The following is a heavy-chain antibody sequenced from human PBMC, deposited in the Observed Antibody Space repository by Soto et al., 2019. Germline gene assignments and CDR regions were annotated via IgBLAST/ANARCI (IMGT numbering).Heavy chain of an antibody. CDR3: ARERGGAIIVAVTGTFDV. CDR2: IIAILGKA. V-gene: IGHV1-69*01. Sequence: QVQLVQSGAEVKKPGSSVKVSCKASGGTFSSYAISWVRQAPGQGLEWMGGIIAILGKANYAEKFQGRVTITADESTSTDYMELSSLRSEDTAVYYCARERGGAIIVAVTGTFDVWGQVTLVTVSS. CDR1: GGTFSSYA. D-gene: IGHD3-22*01. J-gene: IGHJ3*01.